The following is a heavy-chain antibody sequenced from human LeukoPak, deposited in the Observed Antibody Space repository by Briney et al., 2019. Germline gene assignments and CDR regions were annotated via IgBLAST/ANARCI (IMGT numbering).Heavy chain of an antibody. J-gene: IGHJ4*02. V-gene: IGHV4-59*01. CDR3: ARDKGYGDYVDY. CDR1: GGSISSYY. Sequence: PSETLSLTCTVSGGSISSYYWSWIRQPPGKGLEWIGYIFYSGSTKYNPSLKSRVTISVDTSKNQFSLKLNSVTAADTAVYYCARDKGYGDYVDYWGQGILVTVS. CDR2: IFYSGST. D-gene: IGHD4-17*01.